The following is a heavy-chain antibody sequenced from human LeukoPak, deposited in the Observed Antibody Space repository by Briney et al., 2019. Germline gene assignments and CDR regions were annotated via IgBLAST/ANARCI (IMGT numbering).Heavy chain of an antibody. D-gene: IGHD2-2*01. Sequence: GGSLRLSCAASEFSVSDSYMTWVRQAPGKGLEWVSGICGSRGSTRYADSVKGRFTISRDNSKNMVYLQMNSLRSEDTAVYYCAKDAWSCSGNSCPQYYYYMDVWGKGTTVTVSS. V-gene: IGHV3-66*03. J-gene: IGHJ6*03. CDR2: ICGSRGST. CDR3: AKDAWSCSGNSCPQYYYYMDV. CDR1: EFSVSDSY.